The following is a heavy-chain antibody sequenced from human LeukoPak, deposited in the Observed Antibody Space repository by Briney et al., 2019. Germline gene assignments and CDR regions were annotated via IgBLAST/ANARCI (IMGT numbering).Heavy chain of an antibody. V-gene: IGHV2-5*01. D-gene: IGHD3-9*01. CDR3: AHLQLRYFDWSQGYFDY. CDR2: IYWNDDK. CDR1: GFSLSTSGVG. Sequence: SGPTLVKPTQTLTLTCTFSGFSLSTSGVGVGWIRQPPGKALEWLALIYWNDDKRYSPSLKSRLTITKDTSKNQVVLTMTNMDPVDTATYYCAHLQLRYFDWSQGYFDYWGQGTLVTVPS. J-gene: IGHJ4*02.